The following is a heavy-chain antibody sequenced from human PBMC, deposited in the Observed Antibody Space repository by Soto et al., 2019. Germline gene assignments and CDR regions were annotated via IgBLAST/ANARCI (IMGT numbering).Heavy chain of an antibody. CDR3: AKGKVAYDNSGLQYFYYCPMNV. CDR2: ISGGGGTT. Sequence: EVQLLESGGDLVQPGGSLRLSCAASEFTFSSYAMNWVRQAPGKGLEWVSVISGGGGTTYYADSVKGRFRISRDNSKNTLYLKMNSLRVEDTAVYYCAKGKVAYDNSGLQYFYYCPMNVWGQGTTVTVSS. CDR1: EFTFSSYA. J-gene: IGHJ6*02. D-gene: IGHD3-22*01. V-gene: IGHV3-23*01.